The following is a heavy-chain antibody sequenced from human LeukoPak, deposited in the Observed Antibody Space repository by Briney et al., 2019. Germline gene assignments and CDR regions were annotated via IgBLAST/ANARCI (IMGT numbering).Heavy chain of an antibody. D-gene: IGHD6-13*01. V-gene: IGHV3-23*01. J-gene: IGHJ4*02. CDR3: ARDKAAAGKRNYFDY. Sequence: GGSLRLSCAASGFTFSSYAMSWVRQAPGKGLEWVSAISGSGGSTYYADSVKGRFTISRDNSKNTLYLQMNSLRAEDTAVYYCARDKAAAGKRNYFDYWGQGTLVTVSS. CDR1: GFTFSSYA. CDR2: ISGSGGST.